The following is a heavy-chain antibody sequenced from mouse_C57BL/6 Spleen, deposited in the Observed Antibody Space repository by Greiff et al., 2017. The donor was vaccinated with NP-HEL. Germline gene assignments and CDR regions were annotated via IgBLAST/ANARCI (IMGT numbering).Heavy chain of an antibody. CDR1: GFTFSSYA. CDR2: ISSGGDYI. J-gene: IGHJ1*03. D-gene: IGHD4-1*02. V-gene: IGHV5-9-1*02. CDR3: TRAPQLGREYFDV. Sequence: EVKLEESGEGLVKPGGSLKLSCAASGFTFSSYAMSWVRQTPEKRLEWVAYISSGGDYIYYADTVKGRFTISRDNARNTLYLQMSSLKSEDTAMYYCTRAPQLGREYFDVWGTGTTVTVSS.